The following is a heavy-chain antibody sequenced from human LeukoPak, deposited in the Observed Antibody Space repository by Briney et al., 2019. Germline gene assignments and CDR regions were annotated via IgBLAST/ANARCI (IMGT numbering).Heavy chain of an antibody. J-gene: IGHJ3*02. Sequence: GRPLRLSCAASGFTFSSYAMHWVRQAPGKGLEWVAVISYDGSNKYYADSVKGRFTISRDNSKNTLYLQMNSLRAEDTAVYYCARADYGGSSGADIWGQGTMVTVSS. D-gene: IGHD4-23*01. CDR1: GFTFSSYA. CDR2: ISYDGSNK. V-gene: IGHV3-30-3*01. CDR3: ARADYGGSSGADI.